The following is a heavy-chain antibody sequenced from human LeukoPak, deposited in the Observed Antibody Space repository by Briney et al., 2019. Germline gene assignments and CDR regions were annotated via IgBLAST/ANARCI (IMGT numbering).Heavy chain of an antibody. V-gene: IGHV1-2*02. D-gene: IGHD4-23*01. J-gene: IGHJ3*02. CDR2: FNPASGGT. CDR3: ARGLYYGGNQRAHDAFDI. Sequence: GASVKVSCKASGYTFTSYYMHWVRQAPGQGLEWMGWFNPASGGTKYAQKFQGRVTMTRDTSINTAYMELSSLGLDDTAVYYCARGLYYGGNQRAHDAFDIWGLGTLVTVSS. CDR1: GYTFTSYY.